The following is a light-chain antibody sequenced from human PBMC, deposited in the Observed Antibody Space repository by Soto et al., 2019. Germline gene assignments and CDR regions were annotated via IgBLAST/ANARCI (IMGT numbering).Light chain of an antibody. CDR1: QSISSC. CDR2: DAS. CDR3: QQYNSYSPA. J-gene: IGKJ1*01. Sequence: DIQMTQSPSTLSASVGDRVTITCRASQSISSCLAWYQQRPGQAPRLLIYDASSLQSGVPARFSGSGSGTEFTLTISSLQPDYFATYYCQQYNSYSPAFGQGTKVDI. V-gene: IGKV1-5*01.